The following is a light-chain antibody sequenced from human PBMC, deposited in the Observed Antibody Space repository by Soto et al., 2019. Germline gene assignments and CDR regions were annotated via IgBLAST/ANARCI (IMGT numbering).Light chain of an antibody. V-gene: IGLV1-40*01. CDR3: QSYDSSLSAYV. CDR2: GNS. CDR1: SSNIGAGYD. J-gene: IGLJ1*01. Sequence: QSVLAQPPAVSGAPEQKLTISCAGSSSNIGAGYDLHWYQQLPGTAPKPLLYGNSNRPSGVPDRFSGSKSGTSASLAITGLQAEDEADYYCQSYDSSLSAYVFGTGTKVTVL.